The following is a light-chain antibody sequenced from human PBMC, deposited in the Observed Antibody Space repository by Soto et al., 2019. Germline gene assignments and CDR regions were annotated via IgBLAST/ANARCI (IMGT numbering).Light chain of an antibody. J-gene: IGKJ4*01. CDR2: KAS. V-gene: IGKV1-5*03. CDR3: QKYDDHLLT. Sequence: DTQMTQSPSTLSASVGDRVTITCRASRSISGWLAWYQHKPGRAPKLLIYKASSLKSGVPPRFSGGGSGTDFTLTISSLKPDDSATYYCQKYDDHLLTFGGGTRVEI. CDR1: RSISGW.